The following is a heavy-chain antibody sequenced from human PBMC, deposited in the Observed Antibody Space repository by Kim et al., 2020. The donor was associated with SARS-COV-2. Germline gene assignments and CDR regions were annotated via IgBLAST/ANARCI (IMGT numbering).Heavy chain of an antibody. Sequence: GGTTFYADSVKGRFTISRDNSKNTLYLQMNSLRAEDTAVYYCAKGVVGDYWGQGTLVTVSS. D-gene: IGHD2-15*01. CDR3: AKGVVGDY. CDR2: GGTT. V-gene: IGHV3-23*01. J-gene: IGHJ4*02.